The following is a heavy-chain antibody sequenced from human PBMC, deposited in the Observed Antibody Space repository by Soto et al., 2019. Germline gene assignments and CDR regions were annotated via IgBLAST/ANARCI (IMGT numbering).Heavy chain of an antibody. V-gene: IGHV1-69*13. Sequence: ASVKVSCKASGYTFTSYDISWVRQAPGQGLEWMGGIIPIFGTANYAQKFQGRVTITADESTSTAYMELSSLRSEDTAVYYCAREVSGPYGDYDSAFDIWG. J-gene: IGHJ3*02. CDR2: IIPIFGTA. D-gene: IGHD4-17*01. CDR3: AREVSGPYGDYDSAFDI. CDR1: GYTFTSYD.